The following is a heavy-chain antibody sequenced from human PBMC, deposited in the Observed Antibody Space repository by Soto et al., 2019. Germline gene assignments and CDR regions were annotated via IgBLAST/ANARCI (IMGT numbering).Heavy chain of an antibody. Sequence: QVQLVESGGGVVQPGTSLIISCVGSGFTFSTYAMHWVRQAPGKGLQWVSVITSDGSKKYSADSVKGRFIISSDNYKNTLYLQMNTLRTEDTAVYYCARTVASAGPDAFDIWGQGTVLTVSS. CDR2: ITSDGSKK. CDR1: GFTFSTYA. CDR3: ARTVASAGPDAFDI. V-gene: IGHV3-30-3*01. J-gene: IGHJ3*02. D-gene: IGHD6-13*01.